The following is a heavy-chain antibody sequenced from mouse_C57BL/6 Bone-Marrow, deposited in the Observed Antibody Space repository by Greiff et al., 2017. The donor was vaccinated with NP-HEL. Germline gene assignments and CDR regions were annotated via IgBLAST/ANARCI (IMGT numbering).Heavy chain of an antibody. CDR1: GYTFTDYN. CDR2: INPNNGGT. V-gene: IGHV1-18*01. D-gene: IGHD1-1*01. J-gene: IGHJ4*01. Sequence: VQLQQSGPELVKPGASVKIPCKASGYTFTDYNMDWVKQSHGKSLEWIGDINPNNGGTIYNQKFKGKATLTVDKSSSTAYMELRSLTSEDTAVYYCARSGDTTVVAYYYAMDYWGQGTSVTVSS. CDR3: ARSGDTTVVAYYYAMDY.